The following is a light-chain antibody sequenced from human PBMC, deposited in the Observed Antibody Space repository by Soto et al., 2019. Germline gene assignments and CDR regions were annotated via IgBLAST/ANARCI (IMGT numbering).Light chain of an antibody. CDR1: QSVSSY. Sequence: EVCLSQSPATLSLSPGERATLSCWASQSVSSYLTWYQQKPGQAPRLLIYGASNRATGVPARFSGSGSGTDFTLTISSLEPEDFAVYYCQQRSTWPLTFGGGTKVDIK. CDR2: GAS. V-gene: IGKV3-11*01. J-gene: IGKJ4*01. CDR3: QQRSTWPLT.